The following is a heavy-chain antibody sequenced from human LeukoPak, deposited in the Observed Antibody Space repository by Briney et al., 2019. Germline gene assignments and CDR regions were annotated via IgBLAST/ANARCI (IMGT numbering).Heavy chain of an antibody. CDR3: AKGTTFGFPGYFQH. CDR2: MSGSGDNT. D-gene: IGHD3-16*01. CDR1: GFTFSSDA. V-gene: IGHV3-23*01. Sequence: TGGSLRLSCAASGFTFSSDAMSWVRQAPGKGLEWVSGMSGSGDNTKYADSVEGRFTISRDNSKNTLYLQMNSLRAEDTAVYYCAKGTTFGFPGYFQHWGQGTLVTVSS. J-gene: IGHJ1*01.